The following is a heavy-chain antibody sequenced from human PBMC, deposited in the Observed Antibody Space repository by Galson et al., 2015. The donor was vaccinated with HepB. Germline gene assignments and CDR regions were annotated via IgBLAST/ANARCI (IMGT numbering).Heavy chain of an antibody. CDR2: VNPSSGST. V-gene: IGHV1-46*04. D-gene: IGHD3-3*01. J-gene: IGHJ6*02. CDR1: IYTTYY. CDR3: AGEGKYDFWSGYFDGDYGMDV. Sequence: SVKVSCKASIYTTYYMHWVRQAPGQGLEWMGGVNPSSGSTRYAQKLQGRVTMTRDTSTSTVYMELSSLRSEDTAVYYCAGEGKYDFWSGYFDGDYGMDVWGQGTTVTVSS.